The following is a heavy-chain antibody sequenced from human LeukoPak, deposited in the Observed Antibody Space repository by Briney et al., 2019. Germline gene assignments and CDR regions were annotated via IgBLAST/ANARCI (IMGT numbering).Heavy chain of an antibody. CDR3: ARVRS. CDR1: GFTFSTYS. V-gene: IGHV3-48*01. D-gene: IGHD1-14*01. J-gene: IGHJ4*02. CDR2: ISSSGTTT. Sequence: GGSLRLSCAASGFTFSTYSLNWVRQAPGKGLEWVSYISSSGTTTEYADSVKGRFTISRDNAKNSLSLQMNSLRAEDTAMYYCARVRSWGQGTLVTVSS.